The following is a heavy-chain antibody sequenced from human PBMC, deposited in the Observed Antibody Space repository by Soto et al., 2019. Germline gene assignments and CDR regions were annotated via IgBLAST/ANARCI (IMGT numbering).Heavy chain of an antibody. CDR2: IKQDGSEK. V-gene: IGHV3-7*03. Sequence: QLVASGGNLVQPGGSLRLSCGASGFTLANYWMTWVRQAPGKGLEWVAIIKQDGSEKLYVDSVKGRFTISRDDAKNSLYLQMNSLRVEDTAVYYCARGAGWYFDLWGRGTLVPVSS. CDR1: GFTLANYW. D-gene: IGHD6-19*01. J-gene: IGHJ2*01. CDR3: ARGAGWYFDL.